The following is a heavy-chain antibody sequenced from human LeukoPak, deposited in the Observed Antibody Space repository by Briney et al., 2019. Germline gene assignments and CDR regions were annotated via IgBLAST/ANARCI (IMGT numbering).Heavy chain of an antibody. V-gene: IGHV1-46*01. CDR3: ARGRDVPYDSVAWFDP. D-gene: IGHD3-3*01. CDR1: GYTFTSYY. CDR2: INPSGGST. J-gene: IGHJ5*02. Sequence: ASVKVSCEASGYTFTSYYMHWVRQAPGQGLEWMGIINPSGGSTSYAQKFQGRVTMTRDTSTSTVYMELSSLRSEDTAVYYCARGRDVPYDSVAWFDPWGQGTLVTVSS.